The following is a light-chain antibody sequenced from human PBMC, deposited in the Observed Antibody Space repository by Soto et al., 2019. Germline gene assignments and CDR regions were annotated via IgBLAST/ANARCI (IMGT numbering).Light chain of an antibody. CDR1: QSLSSIN. CDR3: QQYALSPYT. V-gene: IGKV3-20*01. Sequence: EILLTQSPGTLSLSPGERATLSCRASQSLSSINLAWYQQKFGQAPRLLIYRASNRATAIPDRFSGSGSGTDFSLTISRLEPEDFAVYSCQQYALSPYTFGQGTKLEIK. CDR2: RAS. J-gene: IGKJ2*01.